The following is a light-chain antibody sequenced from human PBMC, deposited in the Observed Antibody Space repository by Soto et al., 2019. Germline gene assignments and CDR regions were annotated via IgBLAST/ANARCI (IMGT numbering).Light chain of an antibody. CDR1: SSDVGSYNL. CDR2: EVS. V-gene: IGLV2-23*02. Sequence: QSVLTQPASVSGSPGQSITISCTGTSSDVGSYNLVSWYQQHPGKAPKVMIYEVSKRPSGVSNRFSGSKSGNTASLTISRLQAEDEADYYCCSYAGSSTVVFGGGTKLTVL. J-gene: IGLJ2*01. CDR3: CSYAGSSTVV.